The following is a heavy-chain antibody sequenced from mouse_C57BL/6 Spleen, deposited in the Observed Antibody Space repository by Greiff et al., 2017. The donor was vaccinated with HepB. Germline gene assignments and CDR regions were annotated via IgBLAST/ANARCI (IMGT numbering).Heavy chain of an antibody. V-gene: IGHV1-82*01. Sequence: VQLQQSGAELMKPGASVKISCKASGYAFSSSWMNWVKQRPGKGLEWIGRIYPGDGDTNYNGKFKGKATLTADKSSSTAYMQLSSLTSEDSAVYFCASLWLRGAMDYWGQGTSVTVSS. CDR1: GYAFSSSW. J-gene: IGHJ4*01. CDR3: ASLWLRGAMDY. CDR2: IYPGDGDT. D-gene: IGHD2-2*01.